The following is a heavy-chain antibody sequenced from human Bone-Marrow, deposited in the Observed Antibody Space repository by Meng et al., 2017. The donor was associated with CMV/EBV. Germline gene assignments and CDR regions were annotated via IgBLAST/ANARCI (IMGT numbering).Heavy chain of an antibody. V-gene: IGHV3-30-3*01. CDR3: ARSRRVVVIASYPDY. CDR1: GFPVNYNY. Sequence: GESLKISCAASGFPVNYNYMSWVRQAPGKGLEWVAVISYDGSNKYYADSVKGRFTISRDNSKNTLYLQMNSLRAEDTAVYYCARSRRVVVIASYPDYWGQGTLVTVSS. D-gene: IGHD2-21*01. CDR2: ISYDGSNK. J-gene: IGHJ4*02.